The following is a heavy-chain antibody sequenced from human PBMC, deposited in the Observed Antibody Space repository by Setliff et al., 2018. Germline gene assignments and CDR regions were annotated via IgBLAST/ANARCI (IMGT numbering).Heavy chain of an antibody. D-gene: IGHD3-16*01. CDR2: INAGNGNT. CDR1: GYTFTSYA. Sequence: RASVKVSCKASGYTFTSYAMHWVRQAPGQRLEWMGWINAGNGNTKYSQKFQGRVTITRDTSASTAYMELSSLRSEDTAVYYCAREFNYDYIWGSYRNWFDPWGQGTLVTVSS. J-gene: IGHJ5*02. V-gene: IGHV1-3*01. CDR3: AREFNYDYIWGSYRNWFDP.